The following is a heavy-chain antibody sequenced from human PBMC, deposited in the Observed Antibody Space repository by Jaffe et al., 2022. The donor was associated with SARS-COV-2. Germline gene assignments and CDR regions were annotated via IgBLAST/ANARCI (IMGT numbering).Heavy chain of an antibody. V-gene: IGHV3-23*04. CDR1: GFTFSTYV. Sequence: EVQLVESGGGLVQPGGSLRLSCAASGFTFSTYVMNWVRQAPGKGLEWVSIINSSGGATYYSDSVKGRFTISRDNSKSTLYLQMNSLRAEDTAVYYCAKRGPDYSFDYWGQGTLLTVSS. CDR3: AKRGPDYSFDY. CDR2: INSSGGAT. J-gene: IGHJ4*02.